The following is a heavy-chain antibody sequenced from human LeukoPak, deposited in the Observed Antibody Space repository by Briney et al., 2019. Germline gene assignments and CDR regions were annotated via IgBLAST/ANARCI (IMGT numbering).Heavy chain of an antibody. D-gene: IGHD2-2*01. CDR2: IYSGGST. CDR3: ARDLSSYAFFDY. J-gene: IGHJ4*02. V-gene: IGHV3-53*01. Sequence: GGSLRLSRAASGFTVSTNYMSWVRQAPGKGLEWVSVIYSGGSTYYTDSVKGRFTISRDNSKNTLYLQMNSLRAEDTAVYYCARDLSSYAFFDYWGQGTLVTVSS. CDR1: GFTVSTNY.